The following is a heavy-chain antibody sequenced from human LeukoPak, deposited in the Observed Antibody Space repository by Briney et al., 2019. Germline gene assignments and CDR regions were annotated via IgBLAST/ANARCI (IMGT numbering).Heavy chain of an antibody. CDR1: GYTITNNH. V-gene: IGHV1-46*01. D-gene: IGHD5-24*01. CDR2: INPSGTGT. Sequence: ASVKVPCKASGYTITNNHMHWVRQAPGQGLEWMGVINPSGTGTSYAQKFQGRITMSRDTSTSTVYMELSSLRSEDTAFYYCATDHSMANTAWWFDPWGQGTLVTVSS. CDR3: ATDHSMANTAWWFDP. J-gene: IGHJ5*02.